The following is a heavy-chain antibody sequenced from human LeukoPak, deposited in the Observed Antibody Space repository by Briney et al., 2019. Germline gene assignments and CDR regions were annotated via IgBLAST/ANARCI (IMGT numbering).Heavy chain of an antibody. Sequence: GGSLRLSCAASGFSISSYAMHWVRQAPGKGLEWVAVISYDGSNKYYAESVKGRFTISRDNSKNTLYLQMNSLRAEDTAVYYCVRGPDIVVVLAAISADYWGQGTRVTVSS. D-gene: IGHD2-2*01. CDR2: ISYDGSNK. V-gene: IGHV3-30-3*01. J-gene: IGHJ4*02. CDR1: GFSISSYA. CDR3: VRGPDIVVVLAAISADY.